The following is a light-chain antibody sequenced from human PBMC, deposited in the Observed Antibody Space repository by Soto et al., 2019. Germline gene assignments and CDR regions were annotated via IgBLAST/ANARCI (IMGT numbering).Light chain of an antibody. CDR2: FDA. CDR3: SAWDASLNAHV. Sequence: SNIGKNGVNWYQQLPGKAPKLLIYFDALLPSGISDRFSGSRSGTAASLAISGLQFEDEADSYCSAWDASLNAHVFGTGTKVPLL. CDR1: SNIGKNG. J-gene: IGLJ1*01. V-gene: IGLV1-36*01.